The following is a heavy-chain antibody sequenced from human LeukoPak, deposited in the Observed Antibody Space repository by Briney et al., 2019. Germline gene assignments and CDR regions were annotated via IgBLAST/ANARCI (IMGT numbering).Heavy chain of an antibody. Sequence: GRSLRLSCAASGFTFSTYGLHWVRQAPGKGLEWVAFISYDGSIKYYADSVKGRFAISRDTSKNTLYLQMNSLTAEDTAVYYCAKDRRERFDSGSSFDYWGQGTLVTVSS. J-gene: IGHJ4*02. CDR3: AKDRRERFDSGSSFDY. V-gene: IGHV3-30*18. D-gene: IGHD3-10*01. CDR1: GFTFSTYG. CDR2: ISYDGSIK.